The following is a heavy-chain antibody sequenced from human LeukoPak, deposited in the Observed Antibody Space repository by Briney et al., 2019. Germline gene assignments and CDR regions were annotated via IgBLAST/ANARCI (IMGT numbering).Heavy chain of an antibody. V-gene: IGHV3-23*01. J-gene: IGHJ4*02. CDR3: ATDCSSTSCYTDFDY. Sequence: GGSLRLSCAASGFTFSSYAMSWVRQAPGKGLEWVSAISGCGDRTYYADSVKGRSTISRDNSKNTLYLQMNSLRAEDTAVYSRATDCSSTSCYTDFDYWGQGTLVTVSS. CDR1: GFTFSSYA. CDR2: ISGCGDRT. D-gene: IGHD2-2*02.